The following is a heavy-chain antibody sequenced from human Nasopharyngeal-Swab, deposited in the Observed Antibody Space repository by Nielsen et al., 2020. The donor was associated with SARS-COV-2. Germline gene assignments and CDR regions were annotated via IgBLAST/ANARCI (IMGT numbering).Heavy chain of an antibody. Sequence: KVSCKGSGYSFTSYWIVWVRQMPGKGLEWMGTIYPRDSDTRYSPSFQGQVTISADKSISTAYLQWSSLKASDTAMYYCVRPEGVATSFKYYFQYGMDVWGQGTMVTVPS. CDR3: VRPEGVATSFKYYFQYGMDV. CDR2: IYPRDSDT. CDR1: GYSFTSYW. V-gene: IGHV5-51*01. J-gene: IGHJ6*02. D-gene: IGHD5-12*01.